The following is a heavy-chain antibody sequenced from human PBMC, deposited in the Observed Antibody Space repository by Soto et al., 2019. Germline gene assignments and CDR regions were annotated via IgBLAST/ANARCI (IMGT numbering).Heavy chain of an antibody. D-gene: IGHD2-21*01. CDR3: AKGSRMWTPDY. CDR2: IAPGNGNT. V-gene: IGHV1-3*01. J-gene: IGHJ4*02. CDR1: GYTFTDSA. Sequence: ASVKVSCKASGYTFTDSAIHWVRQAPGQSLELLGWIAPGNGNTKYSQKFQGRVTITRDTSANTAYMELSSLRSEDTAVYYCAKGSRMWTPDYWGQGTLVTVSS.